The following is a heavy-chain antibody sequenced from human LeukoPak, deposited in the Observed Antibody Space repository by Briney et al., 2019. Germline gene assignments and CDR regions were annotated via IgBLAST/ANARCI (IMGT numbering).Heavy chain of an antibody. Sequence: ASVKVSCKASGYTFTGYFMHWVRQAPGQGVEWMGWFNPNSGGTNYAQKFQGRVTMTRDTSISTAYVELSRLRSDDTAVYYCASSIVYCSSTSCYFNWGEGTLVTVSS. CDR3: ASSIVYCSSTSCYFN. CDR2: FNPNSGGT. D-gene: IGHD2-2*01. V-gene: IGHV1-2*02. CDR1: GYTFTGYF. J-gene: IGHJ4*02.